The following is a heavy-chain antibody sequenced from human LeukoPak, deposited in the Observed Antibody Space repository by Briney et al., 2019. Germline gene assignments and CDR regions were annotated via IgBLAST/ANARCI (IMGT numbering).Heavy chain of an antibody. V-gene: IGHV3-33*01. J-gene: IGHJ4*02. D-gene: IGHD4-17*01. Sequence: PGGSLRLSCAASGFTFSSYGMHWVRQAPGKGLEGVAVIWYDGSNKYYADSVKGRFTISRDNSKNTLYLQMNSLRAEDTAVYYCAREDYGDYALDYWGQGTLVTVSS. CDR3: AREDYGDYALDY. CDR2: IWYDGSNK. CDR1: GFTFSSYG.